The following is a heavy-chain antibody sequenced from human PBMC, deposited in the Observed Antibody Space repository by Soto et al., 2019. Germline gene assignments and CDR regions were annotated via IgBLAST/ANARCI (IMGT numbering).Heavy chain of an antibody. CDR3: TSSGELLFDAFDI. CDR1: GFTFGDYA. Sequence: GGSLRLSCTASGFTFGDYAMSWVRQAPGKGLEWVGFIRSKAYGGTTEYAASVKGRFTISRDDSKSIAYLQMNSLKTEDTAVYYCTSSGELLFDAFDIWGQGTMVTVSS. CDR2: IRSKAYGGTT. D-gene: IGHD1-26*01. V-gene: IGHV3-49*04. J-gene: IGHJ3*02.